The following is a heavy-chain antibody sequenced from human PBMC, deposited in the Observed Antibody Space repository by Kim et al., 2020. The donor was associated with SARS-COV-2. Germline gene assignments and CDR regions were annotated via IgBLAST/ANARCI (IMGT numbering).Heavy chain of an antibody. CDR2: ISGSGGST. CDR3: AKAVGWKPWIEGSGSYYNGNNWFDP. D-gene: IGHD3-10*01. CDR1: GFTFSSYA. V-gene: IGHV3-23*01. J-gene: IGHJ5*02. Sequence: GGSLRLSCAASGFTFSSYAMSWVRQAPGKGLEWVSAISGSGGSTYYADSVKGRFTISRDNSKNTLYLQMNSLRAEDTAVYYCAKAVGWKPWIEGSGSYYNGNNWFDPWGQGTLVTVSS.